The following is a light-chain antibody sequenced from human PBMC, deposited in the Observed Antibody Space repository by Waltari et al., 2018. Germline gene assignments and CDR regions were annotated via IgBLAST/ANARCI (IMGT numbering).Light chain of an antibody. Sequence: DIHLTQSPSFLSASVGDRVTFTCRASQAISSYLAWYQQKPGNAPKPLIYAASTLQSGVPSRFSGSGSGTQFTLTIISLQPEDFSTYYCQLLNNYPPITFGQGTRLEI. CDR1: QAISSY. CDR2: AAS. V-gene: IGKV1-9*01. J-gene: IGKJ5*01. CDR3: QLLNNYPPIT.